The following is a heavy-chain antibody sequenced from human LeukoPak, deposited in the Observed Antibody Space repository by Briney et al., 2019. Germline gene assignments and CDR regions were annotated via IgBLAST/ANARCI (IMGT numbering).Heavy chain of an antibody. J-gene: IGHJ4*02. CDR2: IKQDGSEK. CDR3: ARDRLDSSSCYDY. Sequence: SGGSLRLSCAASGFTFSSYWMTWVRQAPGKGLEWVANIKQDGSEKYFLDSVKGRFTISRDNAKNSVYLQMNSLRAEDTAVYYCARDRLDSSSCYDYWGQGTLVTVSS. V-gene: IGHV3-7*01. D-gene: IGHD6-13*01. CDR1: GFTFSSYW.